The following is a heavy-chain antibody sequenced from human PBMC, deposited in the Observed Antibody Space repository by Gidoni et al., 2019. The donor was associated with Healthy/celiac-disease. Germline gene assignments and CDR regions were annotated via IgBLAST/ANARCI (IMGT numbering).Heavy chain of an antibody. J-gene: IGHJ3*02. Sequence: QVQLQESGPGLVKPSETLSLTCTVSGGSISSYYWSWIRQPPGKGLEWIGYIYYSGSTNYNPSLKSRVTISVDTSKNQFSLKLSSVTAADTAVYYCAREPLNDYGGNPDAFDIWGQGTMVTVSS. CDR1: GGSISSYY. V-gene: IGHV4-59*01. D-gene: IGHD4-17*01. CDR2: IYYSGST. CDR3: AREPLNDYGGNPDAFDI.